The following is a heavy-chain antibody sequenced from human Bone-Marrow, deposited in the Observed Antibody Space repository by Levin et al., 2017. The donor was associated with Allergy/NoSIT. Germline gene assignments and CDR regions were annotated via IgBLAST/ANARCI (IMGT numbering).Heavy chain of an antibody. J-gene: IGHJ4*02. Sequence: SQTLSLTCTVSGGSISSYYWSWIRQPPGKGLEWIGYIYYSGSTNYNPSLKSRVTISVDTSKNQFSLKLSSVTAADTAVYYCARADSSGWYSLGAFDYWGQGTLVTVSS. CDR2: IYYSGST. CDR3: ARADSSGWYSLGAFDY. CDR1: GGSISSYY. V-gene: IGHV4-59*01. D-gene: IGHD6-19*01.